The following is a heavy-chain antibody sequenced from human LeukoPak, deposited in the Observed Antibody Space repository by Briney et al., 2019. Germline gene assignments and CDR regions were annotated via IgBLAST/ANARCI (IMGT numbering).Heavy chain of an antibody. CDR3: AREPLTLGYCTNGVCYRGWFDP. D-gene: IGHD2-8*01. Sequence: SETLSLTCTVSGGSISSSSYYWGWIRQPPGKGLEWIGSIYYSGSTYYNPSLKSRVTISVETSKNQFSLKLSSVTAADTAVYYCAREPLTLGYCTNGVCYRGWFDPWGQGTLVTVSS. CDR1: GGSISSSSYY. V-gene: IGHV4-39*02. J-gene: IGHJ5*02. CDR2: IYYSGST.